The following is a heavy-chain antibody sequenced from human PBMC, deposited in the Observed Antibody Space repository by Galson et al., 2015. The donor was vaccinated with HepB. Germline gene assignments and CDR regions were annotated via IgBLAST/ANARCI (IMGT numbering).Heavy chain of an antibody. Sequence: SLRLSCAASGFTFGSYAMHWVRQAPGKGLAWVSVISYDGKNIYYGGSVKGRFTISRDNSRNTLYLQMNSLRADDTAVYYCARGYCRDNGCYSDYYGMDVWGQGTTVTVSS. J-gene: IGHJ6*02. V-gene: IGHV3-30*04. CDR1: GFTFGSYA. D-gene: IGHD2-15*01. CDR3: ARGYCRDNGCYSDYYGMDV. CDR2: ISYDGKNI.